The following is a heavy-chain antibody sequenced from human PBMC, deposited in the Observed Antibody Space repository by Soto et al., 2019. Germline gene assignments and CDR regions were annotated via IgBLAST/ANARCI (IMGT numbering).Heavy chain of an antibody. Sequence: QVQLQESGPGLVKPSETLSLTCTVSGGSISGYYWSWIRQPPGKGLEWIGYMYNTGSIVYNPSFKSRVTISVDTSKNQFSLKLNSVTAADTAVYYCARDLWGYCGTDCYPLDVWGQGTTVTVSS. CDR2: MYNTGSI. CDR3: ARDLWGYCGTDCYPLDV. J-gene: IGHJ6*02. CDR1: GGSISGYY. D-gene: IGHD2-21*02. V-gene: IGHV4-59*01.